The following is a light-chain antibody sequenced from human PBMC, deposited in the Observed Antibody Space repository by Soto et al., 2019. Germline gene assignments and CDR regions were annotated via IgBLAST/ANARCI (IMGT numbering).Light chain of an antibody. J-gene: IGKJ3*01. CDR3: QQYDNLSFT. Sequence: DIQMTQSRASLSASVGDRVTITCQASQDISNYLNWYQQIPGQAPKLLIYGASNLETGVPSRFSGSASGTDFSFTISSLQPEDIATYYCQQYDNLSFTFGPGTKVDIK. CDR1: QDISNY. CDR2: GAS. V-gene: IGKV1-33*01.